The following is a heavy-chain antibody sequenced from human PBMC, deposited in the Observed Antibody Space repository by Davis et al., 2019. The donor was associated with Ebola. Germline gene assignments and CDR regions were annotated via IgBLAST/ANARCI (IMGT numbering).Heavy chain of an antibody. CDR2: ISYDGSNK. CDR3: AGARAGYFNP. D-gene: IGHD5-18*01. J-gene: IGHJ5*02. V-gene: IGHV3-30-3*01. CDR1: GFTFSSYA. Sequence: GESLKISCAASGFTFSSYAMHWVRQAPGKGLEWVAVISYDGSNKYYADSVKGRFTISRDNSKNTLYLQMHSLRPEDTALYFCAGARAGYFNPWGQGTLVTVSS.